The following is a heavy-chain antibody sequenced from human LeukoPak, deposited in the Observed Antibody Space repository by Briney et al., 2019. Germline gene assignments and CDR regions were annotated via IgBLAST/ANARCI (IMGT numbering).Heavy chain of an antibody. Sequence: QTGGSLRLSCAASGFTFSSYEMNWVRQAPGKGLEWVSYISSSGSTIYYADSVKGRFTISRDNAKSSLYLQMNSLRAEDTAVYYCAGVVDTAMVDGELEGCWGQGTLVTVSS. CDR1: GFTFSSYE. D-gene: IGHD5-18*01. J-gene: IGHJ4*02. V-gene: IGHV3-48*03. CDR3: AGVVDTAMVDGELEGC. CDR2: ISSSGSTI.